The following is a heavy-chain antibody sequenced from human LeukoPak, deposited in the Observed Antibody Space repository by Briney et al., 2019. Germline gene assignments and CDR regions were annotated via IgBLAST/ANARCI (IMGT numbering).Heavy chain of an antibody. CDR1: GGSIGSYY. D-gene: IGHD5-12*01. Sequence: SETLSLTCTVSGGSIGSYYWSWIRQPPGKELEWIGYLSYSGNTNYNPSLKSRVTISVDTSKNQFSLKLSSVTAADTAVYYCARGGNSGYVIWGQGTLVTVSS. CDR3: ARGGNSGYVI. CDR2: LSYSGNT. J-gene: IGHJ4*02. V-gene: IGHV4-59*12.